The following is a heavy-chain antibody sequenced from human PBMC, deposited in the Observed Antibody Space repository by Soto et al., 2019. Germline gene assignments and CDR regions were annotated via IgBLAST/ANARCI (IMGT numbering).Heavy chain of an antibody. Sequence: QVQLVQSGAEVKKPGSSVKVSCKASGGTFSSYAISWVRQAPGQGLEWMGGIIPIFVTANYAQKFQGRVTITPDESTSTAYMELSSMRSEDKAVYDCARGGAADGPRKNYYYYGLDVWGQGTTVTVS. D-gene: IGHD6-13*01. CDR2: IIPIFVTA. V-gene: IGHV1-69*01. CDR1: GGTFSSYA. CDR3: ARGGAADGPRKNYYYYGLDV. J-gene: IGHJ6*02.